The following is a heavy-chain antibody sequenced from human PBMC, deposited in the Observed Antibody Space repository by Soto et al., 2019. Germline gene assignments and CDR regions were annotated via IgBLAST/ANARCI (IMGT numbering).Heavy chain of an antibody. CDR2: IYYSGST. D-gene: IGHD1-26*01. CDR1: GGSISSSSYY. CDR3: ARLGATIRPEYFQH. J-gene: IGHJ1*01. V-gene: IGHV4-39*01. Sequence: QLQLQESGPGLVKPSETLSLTCTVSGGSISSSSYYWGWIRQPPGKVLEWIGSIYYSGSTYYNPSLKSRVTISVDTSKNQFSLKLSSVTAADTAVYYCARLGATIRPEYFQHWGQGTLVTVSS.